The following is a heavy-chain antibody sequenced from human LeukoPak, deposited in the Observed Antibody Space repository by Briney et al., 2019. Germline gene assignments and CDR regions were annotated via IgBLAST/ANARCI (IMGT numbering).Heavy chain of an antibody. V-gene: IGHV3-11*04. CDR1: TFTFRDHF. J-gene: IGHJ6*03. CDR3: ARVRGSYYMDV. CDR2: ISSSGSDT. Sequence: GGSLRLSCAASTFTFRDHFMSWVRQPPGKGLEWVSYISSSGSDTYYSDSVKGRFTVSRDNAKNSMFLQMNSLRLEDTAVYYCARVRGSYYMDVWGKGTTVTVSS.